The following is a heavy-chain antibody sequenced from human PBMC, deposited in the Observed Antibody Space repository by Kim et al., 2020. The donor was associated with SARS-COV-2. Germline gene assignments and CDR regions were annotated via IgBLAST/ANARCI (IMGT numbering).Heavy chain of an antibody. V-gene: IGHV3-7*04. D-gene: IGHD6-13*01. J-gene: IGHJ6*02. CDR3: ARAEHQLEGGYYGMDV. Sequence: SGKGRFTISRDNAKNSLYRHLNSLVAEDTAVYYCARAEHQLEGGYYGMDVWGQGTTVTVSS.